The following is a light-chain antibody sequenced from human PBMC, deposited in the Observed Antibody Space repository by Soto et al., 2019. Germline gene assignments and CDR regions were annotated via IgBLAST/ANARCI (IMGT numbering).Light chain of an antibody. J-gene: IGLJ2*01. CDR2: EVS. V-gene: IGLV2-23*02. CDR1: SSDVGSYNL. CDR3: CSYAGSVV. Sequence: QSALTQPASVSGSPGQSITISCAGTSSDVGSYNLVSWYQQHPRKAPKLMIYEVSKRPSGVSNRFSGSKSGNTASLTISGLQAEDEADYYCCSYAGSVVFGGGTQLTVL.